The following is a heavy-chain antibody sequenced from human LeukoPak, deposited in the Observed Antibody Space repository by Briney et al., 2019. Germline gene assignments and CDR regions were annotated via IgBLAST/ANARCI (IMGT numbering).Heavy chain of an antibody. J-gene: IGHJ4*02. D-gene: IGHD3-22*01. V-gene: IGHV3-23*01. Sequence: GGSLRLSCAASGFTFSNYAMSWVRQAPGKGLEWVAAISGSDGRTYYADSVKGRFTISRDNSKNTLYLQMNSPRAEDTAVYYCAKTGYYDSSGYYYYFDYWGQGTLVTVSS. CDR1: GFTFSNYA. CDR2: ISGSDGRT. CDR3: AKTGYYDSSGYYYYFDY.